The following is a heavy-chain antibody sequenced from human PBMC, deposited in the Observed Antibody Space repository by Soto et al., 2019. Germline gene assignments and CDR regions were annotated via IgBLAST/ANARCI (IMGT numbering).Heavy chain of an antibody. V-gene: IGHV5-51*01. CDR3: ARFSGWAVATFSYFDY. D-gene: IGHD5-12*01. CDR1: GYSFTSYW. CDR2: IYPGDSDT. J-gene: IGHJ4*02. Sequence: GESLKISCKGSGYSFTSYWIGWVRQMPGKGLEWMGIIYPGDSDTRYSPSFQGQVTISADKSISTAYLQWSSLKASDTAMYYCARFSGWAVATFSYFDYWGQGTLVTVSS.